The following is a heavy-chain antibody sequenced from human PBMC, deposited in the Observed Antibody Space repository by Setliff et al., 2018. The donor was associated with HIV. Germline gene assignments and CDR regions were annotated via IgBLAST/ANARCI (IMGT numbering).Heavy chain of an antibody. V-gene: IGHV1-2*06. J-gene: IGHJ3*02. CDR1: GYTFTGYY. CDR3: ARLPFITIFGVLNGDDGFDI. Sequence: ASVKVSCKASGYTFTGYYMHWVRQAPGQGPEWLGRINPKSGGTRYAQKFQGRVSMTRDTAISTAYVELSRLRSDDSAVYYCARLPFITIFGVLNGDDGFDIWGQGTMFTVSS. D-gene: IGHD3-3*01. CDR2: INPKSGGT.